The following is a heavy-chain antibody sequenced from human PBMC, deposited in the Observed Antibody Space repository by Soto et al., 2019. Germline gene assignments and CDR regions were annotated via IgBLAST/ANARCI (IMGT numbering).Heavy chain of an antibody. J-gene: IGHJ6*02. V-gene: IGHV1-2*04. D-gene: IGHD3-22*01. CDR2: INPNSGGT. Sequence: ASVKVSCKASGYTFTGYYMHCVRQAPGQGLEWMGWINPNSGGTNYAQKFQGWVTMTRDTSISTAYMELSRLRSDDTAVYYCAKSSGPPLLDYYYGMDVWGQGTTVTVSS. CDR3: AKSSGPPLLDYYYGMDV. CDR1: GYTFTGYY.